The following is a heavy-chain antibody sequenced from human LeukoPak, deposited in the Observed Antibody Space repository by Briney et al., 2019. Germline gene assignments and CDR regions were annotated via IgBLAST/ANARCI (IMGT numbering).Heavy chain of an antibody. D-gene: IGHD5-12*01. J-gene: IGHJ4*02. CDR2: ISSSSSYI. Sequence: PGGSLRLSCAASGFTFSSYSMNWVRQAPGKGLEWVSSISSSSSYIYYADSVKGRFTTSRDNAKNSLYLQMNSLRAEDTAVYYCARDSGYDYVFDYWGQGTLVTVSS. CDR3: ARDSGYDYVFDY. CDR1: GFTFSSYS. V-gene: IGHV3-21*01.